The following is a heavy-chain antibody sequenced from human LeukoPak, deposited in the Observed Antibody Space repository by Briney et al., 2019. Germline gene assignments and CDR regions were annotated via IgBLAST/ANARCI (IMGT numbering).Heavy chain of an antibody. CDR3: ARDAEYSGYDQTGYYYYYMDV. J-gene: IGHJ6*03. CDR1: GGSISSGSYY. D-gene: IGHD5-12*01. CDR2: IYTSGST. Sequence: SQTLSLTCTVSGGSISSGSYYWSWIRQPAWKGLEWIGRIYTSGSTNYNPSLKSRVTISVDTSKNQFSLKLSSVTAADTAVYYCARDAEYSGYDQTGYYYYYMDVWGKGTTVTVSS. V-gene: IGHV4-61*02.